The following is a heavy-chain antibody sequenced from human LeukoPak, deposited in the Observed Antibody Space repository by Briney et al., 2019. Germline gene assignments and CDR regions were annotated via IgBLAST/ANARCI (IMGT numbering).Heavy chain of an antibody. Sequence: KPSETLSLTCAVSGDSISSGDYSWSWLRQPPGKGLEWIGYIFHSGNSYYNPSLKSRVTISVDKSKNQFSLRLTSVTAADTAVYYCARELWFVNAPGSWLDLWGQGTLVTVSS. CDR2: IFHSGNS. CDR3: ARELWFVNAPGSWLDL. CDR1: GDSISSGDYS. J-gene: IGHJ5*02. V-gene: IGHV4-30-2*01. D-gene: IGHD3-10*01.